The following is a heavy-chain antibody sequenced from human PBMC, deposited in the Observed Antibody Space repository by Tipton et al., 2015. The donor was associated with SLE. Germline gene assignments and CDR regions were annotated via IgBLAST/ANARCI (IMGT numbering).Heavy chain of an antibody. Sequence: QSGPEVKKPGTSVKVSCKASGFTYTSSAMQWMRQARGQRLEWLGWIAVCSGNAKYAQKFQERVTMTRDISTSTAYMELSSLRSEDTAVYYCAADGGTTLYYDFWSGRVYGMDVWGQGTTVTVSS. CDR2: IAVCSGNA. V-gene: IGHV1-58*02. D-gene: IGHD3-3*01. CDR1: GFTYTSSA. J-gene: IGHJ6*02. CDR3: AADGGTTLYYDFWSGRVYGMDV.